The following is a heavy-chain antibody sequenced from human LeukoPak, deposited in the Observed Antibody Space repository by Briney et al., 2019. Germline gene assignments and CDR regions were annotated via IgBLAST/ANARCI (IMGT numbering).Heavy chain of an antibody. CDR1: GGSISSSSYY. Sequence: SETLSLTCTVSGGSISSSSYYWGWIRQPPGKGLEWIGSIYYSGSTYYNPSLKSRVTISVDTSKNQFSLKLSSVTAADTAVYYCARVRGRPPYYYYYGMDVWGQGTTVTVSS. V-gene: IGHV4-39*07. CDR3: ARVRGRPPYYYYYGMDV. CDR2: IYYSGST. J-gene: IGHJ6*02. D-gene: IGHD5-24*01.